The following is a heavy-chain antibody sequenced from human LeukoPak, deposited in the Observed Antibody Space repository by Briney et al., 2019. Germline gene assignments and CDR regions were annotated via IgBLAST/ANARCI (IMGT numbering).Heavy chain of an antibody. CDR1: GFTFTSYA. Sequence: GGSLRLSCAASGFTFTSYAMSWVRQAPGKGLEWVSGISGSGGGTYYADSVMGRFTISSDNSKNTLYLQIKSLRAEDTAVYYCERDPSYDFWSTYPFDYWGQGTLVTVSS. V-gene: IGHV3-23*01. CDR2: ISGSGGGT. J-gene: IGHJ4*02. CDR3: ERDPSYDFWSTYPFDY. D-gene: IGHD3-3*01.